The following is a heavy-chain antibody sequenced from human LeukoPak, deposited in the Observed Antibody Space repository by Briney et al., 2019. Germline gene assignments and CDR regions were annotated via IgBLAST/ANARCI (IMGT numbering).Heavy chain of an antibody. CDR3: ARVPYPAPSTSNWFDP. D-gene: IGHD2-2*01. Sequence: SETLSLTCAVYGGSFSGYYWSWIRQPPGKGLEWIGEINHSGSTNYNPSLKSRVTISVDTSKNQFSLKLSSVTAADTAVYYCARVPYPAPSTSNWFDPWGQGTLVTVSS. V-gene: IGHV4-34*01. J-gene: IGHJ5*02. CDR1: GGSFSGYY. CDR2: INHSGST.